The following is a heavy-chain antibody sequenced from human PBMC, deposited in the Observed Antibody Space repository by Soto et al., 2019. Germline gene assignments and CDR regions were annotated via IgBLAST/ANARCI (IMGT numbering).Heavy chain of an antibody. D-gene: IGHD4-17*01. CDR1: GFTFSSYG. Sequence: PGGSLRLSCAASGFTFSSYGMRWVRQAPGKGLEWVSAISDSGGNKYYADSVKGRFTISRDNSKNTLYLQMNSLRAEDTAVYYCAKEMTKNHYFDYWGQGTLVTVSS. J-gene: IGHJ4*02. CDR3: AKEMTKNHYFDY. V-gene: IGHV3-23*01. CDR2: ISDSGGNK.